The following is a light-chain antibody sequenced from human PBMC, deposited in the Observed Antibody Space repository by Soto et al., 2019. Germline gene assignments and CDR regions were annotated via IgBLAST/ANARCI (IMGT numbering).Light chain of an antibody. CDR2: KAS. Sequence: DIQMTQSPSTLSASVGDRVTITCRASQSIDSWLAWYQQKPGKAPKLLIYKASSLESGVPSRFSGSGSGTEFTLTISRLQPDVFATYYCQQYRSYWTFGQGTKVEIK. CDR1: QSIDSW. CDR3: QQYRSYWT. V-gene: IGKV1-5*03. J-gene: IGKJ1*01.